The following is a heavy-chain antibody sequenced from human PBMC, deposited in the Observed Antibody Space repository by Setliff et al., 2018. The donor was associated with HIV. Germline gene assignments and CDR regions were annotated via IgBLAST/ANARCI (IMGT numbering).Heavy chain of an antibody. Sequence: GALRLSCAASGFTFSSYAMHWVRQAPGKGLEWVAVISYDGINKYYADSVKGRFTISRDNSKNTLYLQMNSLRAEDTAVYYCARERLRFLEWLPLDYWGQGTLVTVSS. J-gene: IGHJ4*02. CDR3: ARERLRFLEWLPLDY. CDR1: GFTFSSYA. CDR2: ISYDGINK. V-gene: IGHV3-30*04. D-gene: IGHD3-3*01.